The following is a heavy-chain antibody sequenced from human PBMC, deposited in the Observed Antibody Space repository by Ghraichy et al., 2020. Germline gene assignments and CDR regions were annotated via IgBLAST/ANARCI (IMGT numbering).Heavy chain of an antibody. CDR1: GGSISSSTYC. V-gene: IGHV4-39*01. D-gene: IGHD3-10*01. J-gene: IGHJ4*02. CDR2: ICYSGST. Sequence: SETLSLTCTVSGGSISSSTYCWGWIRQPPGKGLEWIGNICYSGSTYYNPSLKSRVTISVDTSKNQFSLILSSVTAADTAVYYCARLRYYVSGNYPNFDYWGQGTLVTVSS. CDR3: ARLRYYVSGNYPNFDY.